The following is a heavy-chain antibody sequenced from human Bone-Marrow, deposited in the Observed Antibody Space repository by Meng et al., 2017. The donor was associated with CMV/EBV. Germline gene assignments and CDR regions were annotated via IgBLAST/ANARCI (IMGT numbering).Heavy chain of an antibody. Sequence: SGPTLVKPTQTLTLTCTFSGFSLSTSGVGVGWIRQPPGKALEWLALIYWNDDKRYSPSLKSRLTITKDTSKNQVVLTMTNMDPVDTATYYCAHRGYSSSWYGAKNWFDPWGQGTLVTVSS. V-gene: IGHV2-5*01. CDR1: GFSLSTSGVG. J-gene: IGHJ5*02. CDR3: AHRGYSSSWYGAKNWFDP. D-gene: IGHD6-13*01. CDR2: IYWNDDK.